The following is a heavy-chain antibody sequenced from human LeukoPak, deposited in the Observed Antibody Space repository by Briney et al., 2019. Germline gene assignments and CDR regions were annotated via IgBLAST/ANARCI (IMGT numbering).Heavy chain of an antibody. V-gene: IGHV3-20*04. CDR2: INWNGGST. J-gene: IGHJ4*02. CDR3: ARGSDIVVVPASVDY. D-gene: IGHD2-2*01. Sequence: GGSLRLSCAASGFTFDDYAMSWVRQAPGKGLERVSSINWNGGSTGYADSVKGRFTISRDNAKNSLYLQMNSLRAEDTAFYYCARGSDIVVVPASVDYWGQGTLVTVSS. CDR1: GFTFDDYA.